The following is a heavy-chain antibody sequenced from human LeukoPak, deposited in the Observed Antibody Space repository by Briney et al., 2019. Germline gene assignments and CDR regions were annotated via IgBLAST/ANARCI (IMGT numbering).Heavy chain of an antibody. V-gene: IGHV4-34*01. Sequence: PSETLSLTCAVSGVSFNDYYWSWVRQTPGKGLEWIGEINHSGYTNDTPSLKSRVTLSIDTSRKQFSLNLRSVTVADAGIYYCTRMTTGHDYWGQGTLVTVSS. D-gene: IGHD4-17*01. J-gene: IGHJ4*02. CDR2: INHSGYT. CDR3: TRMTTGHDY. CDR1: GVSFNDYY.